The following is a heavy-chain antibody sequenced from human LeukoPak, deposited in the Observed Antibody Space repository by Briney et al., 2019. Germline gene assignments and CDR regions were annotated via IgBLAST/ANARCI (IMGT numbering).Heavy chain of an antibody. CDR2: LKQDGSEK. Sequence: PGGSLRLSCVASGFTFSSYWMSWVRQAPGKGLEWVANLKQDGSEKYYVDSVKGRFTISRDNAKNSLYLQMNSLRAEDTAVYYCARGGRGSGSYYNPDYYYYGMDVWGQGTTVTVSS. D-gene: IGHD3-10*01. CDR3: ARGGRGSGSYYNPDYYYYGMDV. V-gene: IGHV3-7*01. J-gene: IGHJ6*02. CDR1: GFTFSSYW.